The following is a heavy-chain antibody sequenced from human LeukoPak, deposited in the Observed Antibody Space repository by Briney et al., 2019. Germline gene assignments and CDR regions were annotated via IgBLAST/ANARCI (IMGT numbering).Heavy chain of an antibody. Sequence: PSETLSLTCTVSGGSISSYYWSWVRQPPGKGLEWIGYIYYSGSTNYNPSLKSRVTISVDTSKNQFSLKLRSVTAADTAVYYCARYGSGSYYFFDHWGQGTLVTVSS. CDR3: ARYGSGSYYFFDH. V-gene: IGHV4-59*01. CDR1: GGSISSYY. J-gene: IGHJ4*02. CDR2: IYYSGST. D-gene: IGHD3-10*01.